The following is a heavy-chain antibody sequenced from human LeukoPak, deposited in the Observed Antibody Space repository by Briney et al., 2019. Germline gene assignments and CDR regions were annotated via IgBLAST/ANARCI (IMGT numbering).Heavy chain of an antibody. J-gene: IGHJ4*02. Sequence: ASVKVSCKAPANTFTGYYMHWVRQAPGQGLEWMGWINPNNGGTNYAQKFQGRVAMTRDTSISTAYMELSRLRSDDTAVYYCASVGDYYDSSAQRFDYWGQGILVTVSS. CDR2: INPNNGGT. CDR3: ASVGDYYDSSAQRFDY. CDR1: ANTFTGYY. D-gene: IGHD3-22*01. V-gene: IGHV1-2*02.